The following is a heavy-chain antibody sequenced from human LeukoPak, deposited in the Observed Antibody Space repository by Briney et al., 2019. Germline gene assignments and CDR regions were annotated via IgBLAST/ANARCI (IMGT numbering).Heavy chain of an antibody. CDR2: IYYSGST. J-gene: IGHJ2*01. D-gene: IGHD6-13*01. V-gene: IGHV4-59*01. CDR3: ARVSSSWYQDWYFDL. Sequence: AETLSLTCTVSGGSISSYYWSWIRQPPGKGLEWIGYIYYSGSTNYNPSLKSRVTISVDTSKNQFSLKLSSVTAADTAVYYCARVSSSWYQDWYFDLWGRGTLVTVSS. CDR1: GGSISSYY.